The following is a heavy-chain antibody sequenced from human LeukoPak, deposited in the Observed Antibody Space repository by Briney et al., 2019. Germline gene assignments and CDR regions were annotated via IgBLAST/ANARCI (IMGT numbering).Heavy chain of an antibody. J-gene: IGHJ6*04. V-gene: IGHV4-4*02. Sequence: PSGTLSLTCAVSGGSISSSNWWSWVRQPPGKGLEGIGEIYHSGSTNYNPSLKSRVTISVDKSKDQFSLKLSSVTAADTAVYYCARGSDCSGGSCYSYYYYYYGMDVWGKGTTVTVSS. CDR2: IYHSGST. D-gene: IGHD2-15*01. CDR3: ARGSDCSGGSCYSYYYYYYGMDV. CDR1: GGSISSSNW.